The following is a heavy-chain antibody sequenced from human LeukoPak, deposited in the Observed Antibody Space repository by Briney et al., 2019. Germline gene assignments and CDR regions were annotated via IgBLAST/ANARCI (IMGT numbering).Heavy chain of an antibody. J-gene: IGHJ4*02. V-gene: IGHV4-61*02. Sequence: TPSETLSLTCTVSGGSISSGSYYWSWIRQPAGQGLEYIGRMYTSGSTNYNPSLKSRVTMSVDMSKNQFSLKLRSVTAADTAVYYCARGQVSLTILRYFDWLSTRGGFDYWGQGTLVTVSS. CDR3: ARGQVSLTILRYFDWLSTRGGFDY. CDR2: MYTSGST. D-gene: IGHD3-9*01. CDR1: GGSISSGSYY.